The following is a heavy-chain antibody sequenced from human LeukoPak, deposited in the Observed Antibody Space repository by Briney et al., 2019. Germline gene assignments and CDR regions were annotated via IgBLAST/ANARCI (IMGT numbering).Heavy chain of an antibody. V-gene: IGHV3-7*01. D-gene: IGHD5-24*01. Sequence: QSGGSLRLSCAASGFIFSDYYMSWIRQAPGKGLEWVANIKQDGSEKYYVDSVKGRFTISRDNAKNSLYLQMNSLRAEDTAVYYCARDQGDADDAFDIWGQGTMVTVSS. CDR1: GFIFSDYY. CDR3: ARDQGDADDAFDI. CDR2: IKQDGSEK. J-gene: IGHJ3*02.